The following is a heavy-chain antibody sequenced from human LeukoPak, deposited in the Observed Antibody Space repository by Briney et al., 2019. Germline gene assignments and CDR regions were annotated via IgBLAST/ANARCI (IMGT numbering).Heavy chain of an antibody. V-gene: IGHV1-2*06. Sequence: ASVKVSCKASAYTFTGCYMNWVRQAPGRRLEWMGRINPNSGGTNYAQKFQGRVTMTRDTSISTAYMELSRLRSDDTAVYYCARPHTVLYNWFDPWGQGTLVTVSS. D-gene: IGHD4-11*01. CDR1: AYTFTGCY. J-gene: IGHJ5*02. CDR2: INPNSGGT. CDR3: ARPHTVLYNWFDP.